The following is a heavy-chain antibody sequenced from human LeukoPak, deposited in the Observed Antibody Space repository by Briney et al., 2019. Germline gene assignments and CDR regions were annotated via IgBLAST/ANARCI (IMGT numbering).Heavy chain of an antibody. Sequence: SETLSLTCTVSSDSIFSSNWWSWVRQPPGKWLEWIGQIFHSGSTSYSPSLKSRVTISVDTSKNQFSLKLSSVTAADTAVYYCARRMGYYDAFDIWGQGTMVTVSS. V-gene: IGHV4-4*02. D-gene: IGHD1-26*01. CDR1: SDSIFSSNW. J-gene: IGHJ3*02. CDR2: IFHSGST. CDR3: ARRMGYYDAFDI.